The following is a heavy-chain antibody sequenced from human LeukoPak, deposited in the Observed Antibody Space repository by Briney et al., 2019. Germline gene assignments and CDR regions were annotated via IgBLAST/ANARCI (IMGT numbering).Heavy chain of an antibody. V-gene: IGHV4-34*01. J-gene: IGHJ4*02. CDR2: INHSGST. CDR3: ASRAISVASQNLDS. Sequence: SGTLSLTCAVYGGSFSGYYWSWIRQPPGKGLEWIGEINHSGSTNYNPSLQRRVTISVDTSKNQFSLKVTSMTAADTALYYCASRAISVASQNLDSWGQGTRVTVSP. CDR1: GGSFSGYY. D-gene: IGHD2-2*01.